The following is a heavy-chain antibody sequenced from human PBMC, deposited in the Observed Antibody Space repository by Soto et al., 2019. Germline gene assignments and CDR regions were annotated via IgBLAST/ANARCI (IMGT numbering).Heavy chain of an antibody. J-gene: IGHJ3*02. Sequence: VQLLESGGGLVQPGGSLRLSCAASGFTFSIYAMSWVRQAPGKGLEWVAGIGGGNDDTYYADSVKGRFTISRDNSKNTLYLQMNSLRAEDTAVYYCAKPITTYYYDSSGYLDAFDIWGQGTMVTVSS. CDR2: IGGGNDDT. CDR3: AKPITTYYYDSSGYLDAFDI. V-gene: IGHV3-23*01. D-gene: IGHD3-22*01. CDR1: GFTFSIYA.